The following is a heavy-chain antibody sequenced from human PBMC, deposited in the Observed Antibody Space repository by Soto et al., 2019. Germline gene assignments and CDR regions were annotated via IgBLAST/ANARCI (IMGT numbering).Heavy chain of an antibody. CDR3: ARSIDEQTAS. D-gene: IGHD2-21*02. V-gene: IGHV3-66*01. Sequence: EVQLVESGGGLVQPGGSLRISCAASGITVSRNYMSWVRQAPGKGLECVSLIYRDGTTSYTDSVKGRFIISRDSSKNTLYLEMNSLRAEDTAVYYCARSIDEQTASWGQGILVTVAS. CDR2: IYRDGTT. J-gene: IGHJ4*02. CDR1: GITVSRNY.